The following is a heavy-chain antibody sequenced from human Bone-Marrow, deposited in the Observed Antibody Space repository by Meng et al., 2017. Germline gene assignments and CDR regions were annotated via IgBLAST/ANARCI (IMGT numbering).Heavy chain of an antibody. D-gene: IGHD6-13*01. CDR1: GFSFTDAW. Sequence: VCLVESGGGLVKPGGSLRLSCVASGFSFTDAWMSWVRQAPGKGLEWVGRIKSNSDGGTTDYAAPVKGRFTISRDDSKNTLYLQMNSLITEDTAVYFCATGAAAADHWGQGTLVTVSS. CDR3: ATGAAAADH. J-gene: IGHJ4*02. V-gene: IGHV3-15*01. CDR2: IKSNSDGGTT.